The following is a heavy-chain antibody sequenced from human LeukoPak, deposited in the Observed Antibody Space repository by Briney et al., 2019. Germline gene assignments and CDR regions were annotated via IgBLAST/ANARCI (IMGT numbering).Heavy chain of an antibody. J-gene: IGHJ5*02. D-gene: IGHD4-17*01. V-gene: IGHV1-69*05. CDR1: GGTFSSYA. CDR2: IIPIFGTA. CDR3: ARLADYEDDWFDP. Sequence: ASVKVSCKASGGTFSSYAISLVRQAPGQGLEWMGGIIPIFGTANYAQKFQGRVTITTDESTSTAYMELSSLRSEDTAVYYCARLADYEDDWFDPWGQGTLVTVSS.